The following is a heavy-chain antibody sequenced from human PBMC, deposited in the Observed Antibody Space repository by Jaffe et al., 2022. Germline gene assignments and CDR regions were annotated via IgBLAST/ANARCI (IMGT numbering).Heavy chain of an antibody. CDR2: ICRGFDT. Sequence: QVLRQESGPGLVEPSETLSLTCGVSGYSVGDDYCWGWLRQPPGKRLEWIGCICRGFDTYYNPSLKSRVTISVDTSNNQFSLNLKSVTAADTALYYCAKKWPVTDEDGFNIWGQGTMVTVSS. CDR3: AKKWPVTDEDGFNI. J-gene: IGHJ3*02. CDR1: GYSVGDDYC. D-gene: IGHD5-12*01. V-gene: IGHV4-38-2*01.